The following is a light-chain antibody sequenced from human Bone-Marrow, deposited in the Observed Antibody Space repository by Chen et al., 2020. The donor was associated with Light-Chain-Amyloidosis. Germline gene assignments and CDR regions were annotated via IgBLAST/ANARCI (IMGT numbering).Light chain of an antibody. CDR1: SSDVGGDNH. J-gene: IGLJ1*01. CDR3: SSYTSTNTLV. Sequence: QSALPQPASVSGSPGQSNTIPCTGTSSDVGGDNHVSWYQQHPDKAPKLMIYEVTNRPSWVPDRFSGSKTDNTDSLTVSGLQTEDEADYFCSSYTSTNTLVFGSGTRVTVL. V-gene: IGLV2-14*01. CDR2: EVT.